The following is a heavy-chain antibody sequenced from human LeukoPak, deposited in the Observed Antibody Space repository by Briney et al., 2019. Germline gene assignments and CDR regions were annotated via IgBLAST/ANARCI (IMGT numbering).Heavy chain of an antibody. CDR3: AKDSVDRYSSYNLGY. CDR2: IRYDGSNK. J-gene: IGHJ4*02. CDR1: GFTFSSYG. V-gene: IGHV3-30*02. Sequence: GGSLRLSCAASGFTFSSYGMHWVRQAPGKGLEWVAFIRYDGSNKYYADSVKGRFTISRDNSKNQLYMQMNSLRAEDKAVYYCAKDSVDRYSSYNLGYWGQGTLVTVSS. D-gene: IGHD6-13*01.